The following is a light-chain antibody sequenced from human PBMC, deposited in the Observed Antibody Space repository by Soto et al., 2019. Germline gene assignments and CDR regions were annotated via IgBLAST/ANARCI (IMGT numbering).Light chain of an antibody. V-gene: IGKV1-5*03. CDR2: KAS. CDR3: QQYHNYPFT. Sequence: DIQMTQSPSTLSASVGDRVTITCRAGQSISSWLAWYQQKPGKAPKLLIFKASTLESGVPSRFSGGGSGTEFTLTISSLQPDDFATYYCQQYHNYPFTFGPGNKVDIK. CDR1: QSISSW. J-gene: IGKJ3*01.